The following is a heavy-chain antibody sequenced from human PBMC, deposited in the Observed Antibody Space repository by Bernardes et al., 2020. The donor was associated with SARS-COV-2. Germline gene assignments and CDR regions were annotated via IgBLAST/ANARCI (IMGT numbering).Heavy chain of an antibody. J-gene: IGHJ4*02. CDR3: ARDQGIQLWFEFDY. Sequence: GGSLRLSCAASGFTFSSYAMHWVRQAPGKGLEWVAVISYDGSNKYYADSVKGRFTISRDNSKNTLYLQMNSLRAEDTAVYYCARDQGIQLWFEFDYWGQGTLVTVSS. CDR1: GFTFSSYA. CDR2: ISYDGSNK. D-gene: IGHD5-18*01. V-gene: IGHV3-30-3*01.